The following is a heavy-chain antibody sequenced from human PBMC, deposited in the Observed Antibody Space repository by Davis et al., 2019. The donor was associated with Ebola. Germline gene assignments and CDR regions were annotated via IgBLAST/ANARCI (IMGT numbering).Heavy chain of an antibody. CDR2: ISYDGLFK. CDR1: GFTFSSYG. J-gene: IGHJ4*02. V-gene: IGHV3-30*18. CDR3: VKTSSIGTTFEALDD. Sequence: GESLKISCAASGFTFSSYGMHWVRQAPGKGLEWVAVISYDGLFKYYADSVKGRFPISRDNSKKTLYLQMNSLRAEDTAVYYCVKTSSIGTTFEALDDWGQGTLVTVSS. D-gene: IGHD1-7*01.